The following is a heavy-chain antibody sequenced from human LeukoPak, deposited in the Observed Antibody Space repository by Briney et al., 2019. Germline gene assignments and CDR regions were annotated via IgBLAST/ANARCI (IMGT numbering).Heavy chain of an antibody. J-gene: IGHJ4*02. CDR1: GFTFDDCA. V-gene: IGHV3-9*03. Sequence: PGGSLRLSCAASGFTFDDCAMHWVRLVPGKGLEWVSGISWNSGYIGYADSVRGRFTLSRDNAKNSLYLQMNSLRPEDMALYYCARGTATGGRLDYWGQGTLVTVSS. CDR2: ISWNSGYI. D-gene: IGHD5-24*01. CDR3: ARGTATGGRLDY.